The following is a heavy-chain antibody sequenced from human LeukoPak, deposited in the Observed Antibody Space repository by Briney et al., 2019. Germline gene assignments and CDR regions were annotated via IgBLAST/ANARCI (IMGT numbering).Heavy chain of an antibody. CDR2: ISAYNGNT. D-gene: IGHD2-15*01. CDR3: ARGPYCSGGTCYSQYFDY. CDR1: VYTFISYG. J-gene: IGHJ4*02. Sequence: ASVKVSCKASVYTFISYGISWGRQAPGQRLEWRGWISAYNGNTNYAQKLEGRVTMTTDTSTSTAYMELRSLRSDDTAVYYCARGPYCSGGTCYSQYFDYWGQGTLVTVSS. V-gene: IGHV1-18*01.